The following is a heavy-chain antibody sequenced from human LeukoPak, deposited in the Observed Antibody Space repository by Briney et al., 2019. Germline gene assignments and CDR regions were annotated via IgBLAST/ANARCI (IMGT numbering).Heavy chain of an antibody. CDR3: ARVTMITFGGVIVLDY. Sequence: PGGSLRLSCAASGFTFSTYWMNWFRQTPGKGLEWVAKIKADGGEKDHVASVKGRFTISRDNAKNSLYLQMNSLRAEDTAVYYCARVTMITFGGVIVLDYWGQGTLVTVSS. CDR1: GFTFSTYW. D-gene: IGHD3-16*02. V-gene: IGHV3-7*01. CDR2: IKADGGEK. J-gene: IGHJ4*02.